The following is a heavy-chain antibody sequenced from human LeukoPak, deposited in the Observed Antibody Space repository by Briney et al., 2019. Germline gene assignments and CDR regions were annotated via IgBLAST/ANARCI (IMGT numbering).Heavy chain of an antibody. CDR3: ARPPAYYDSSGYSDY. CDR2: IRYDGSNK. V-gene: IGHV3-30*02. CDR1: GFTFSSYG. J-gene: IGHJ4*02. Sequence: TGGSLRLSCAASGFTFSSYGMHWVRQAPGKGLEWVAFIRYDGSNKYYADSVKGRFTISRDNSKNTLYLQMNSLRAEDTAVYYCARPPAYYDSSGYSDYWGQGTLVTVSS. D-gene: IGHD3-22*01.